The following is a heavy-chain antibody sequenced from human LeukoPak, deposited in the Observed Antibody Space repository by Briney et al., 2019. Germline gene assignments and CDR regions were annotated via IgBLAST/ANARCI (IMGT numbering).Heavy chain of an antibody. V-gene: IGHV1-2*02. J-gene: IGHJ6*03. CDR1: GYTFTGYY. CDR2: INPKNGGT. CDR3: ARDQYYDFWSGYKPPSNYYMDV. Sequence: GASVKVSCTASGYTFTGYYMHWVRQAPGQGLEWMGWINPKNGGTNYAQKFQGRVTMTGDTSISTAYMELSRLKSDDTAVYYCARDQYYDFWSGYKPPSNYYMDVWGKGTTVTVSS. D-gene: IGHD3-3*01.